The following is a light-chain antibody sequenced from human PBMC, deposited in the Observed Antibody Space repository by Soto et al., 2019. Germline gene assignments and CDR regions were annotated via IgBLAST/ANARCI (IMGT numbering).Light chain of an antibody. CDR2: EVS. V-gene: IGLV2-14*01. J-gene: IGLJ1*01. Sequence: QTLPTQPAYVSGSPGQSIPMSCTGTISDVGTYNYVSWYQHHPGKAPKLIIYEVSNRPSGVSSCFSGSKSGSTASLTTSGLQAEDEADYHCTSYTRDTALVFGTGTKVTVL. CDR3: TSYTRDTALV. CDR1: ISDVGTYNY.